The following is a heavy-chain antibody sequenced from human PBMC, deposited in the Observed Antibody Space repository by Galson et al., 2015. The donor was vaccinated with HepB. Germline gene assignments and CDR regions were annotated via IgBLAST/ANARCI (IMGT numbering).Heavy chain of an antibody. CDR2: ISSSSSYI. J-gene: IGHJ4*02. CDR1: GFTFSSYG. V-gene: IGHV3-21*01. CDR3: ARDGSYYHSSGYYYLY. D-gene: IGHD3-22*01. Sequence: SLRLSCAASGFTFSSYGIHWVRQAPGKGLEWVSSISSSSSYIYYADSVKGRFTISRDNAKNSLYLQMNSLRAEDTAVYYCARDGSYYHSSGYYYLYWGQGTLVTVSS.